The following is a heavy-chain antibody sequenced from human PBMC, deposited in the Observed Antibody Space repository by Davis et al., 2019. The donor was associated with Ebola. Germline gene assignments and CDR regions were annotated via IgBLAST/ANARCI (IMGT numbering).Heavy chain of an antibody. D-gene: IGHD3-22*01. J-gene: IGHJ4*02. CDR3: VRQWDYFNSGVYDDF. CDR1: GNRFSSHW. V-gene: IGHV5-51*01. Sequence: GGSLRLSCKDSGNRFSSHWIGWVRQMPGKGLEWMGIIYTGDSDTRYSPSFRGQVTSSADKSIKTAFLQWSSLKASDTAIYYCVRQWDYFNSGVYDDFWGQGTLVTVSS. CDR2: IYTGDSDT.